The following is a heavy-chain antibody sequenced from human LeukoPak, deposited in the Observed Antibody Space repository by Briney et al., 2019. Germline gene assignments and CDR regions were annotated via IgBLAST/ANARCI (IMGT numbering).Heavy chain of an antibody. CDR3: ARGVSSGWYLMAPNWFDP. Sequence: ASVTVSCKASGYTFTSYDMNWVRQATGQGLEWMGWMNPNSGNTGYAQKFQGRVTMTRNTSISTAYMELSSLRSEDTAVYYCARGVSSGWYLMAPNWFDPWGQGTLVTVSS. D-gene: IGHD6-19*01. J-gene: IGHJ5*02. V-gene: IGHV1-8*01. CDR1: GYTFTSYD. CDR2: MNPNSGNT.